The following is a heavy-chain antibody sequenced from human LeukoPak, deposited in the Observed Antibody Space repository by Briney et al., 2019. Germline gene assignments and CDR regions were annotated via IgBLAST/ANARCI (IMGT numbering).Heavy chain of an antibody. Sequence: SETLSLTCAVYGGSFSGYYWSWIRQPPGKGLEWIGVINHSGSTNYNPSLKSRVTISVDTSKNQFSLKLSSVTAADTAVYYCATGIAARFFDYWGQGTLVTVSS. J-gene: IGHJ4*02. CDR2: INHSGST. CDR3: ATGIAARFFDY. CDR1: GGSFSGYY. D-gene: IGHD6-6*01. V-gene: IGHV4-34*01.